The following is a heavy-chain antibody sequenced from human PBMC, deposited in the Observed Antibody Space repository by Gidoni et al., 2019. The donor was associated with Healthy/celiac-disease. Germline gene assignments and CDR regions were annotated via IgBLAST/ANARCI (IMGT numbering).Heavy chain of an antibody. Sequence: STYYNPSLKSRVTISVDTSKNQFSLKLSSVTAADTAVYYCARGERSQYSSSLDDWGQGTLVTVSS. CDR2: ST. J-gene: IGHJ4*02. CDR3: ARGERSQYSSSLDD. D-gene: IGHD6-13*01. V-gene: IGHV4-39*01.